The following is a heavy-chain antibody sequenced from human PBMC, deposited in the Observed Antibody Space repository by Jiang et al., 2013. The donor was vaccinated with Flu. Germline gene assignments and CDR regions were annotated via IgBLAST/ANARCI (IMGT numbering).Heavy chain of an antibody. CDR1: GYTFTSYD. CDR3: AREDQTYYDFWSGYAKKNWFDP. V-gene: IGHV1-8*01. J-gene: IGHJ5*02. D-gene: IGHD3-3*01. CDR2: MNPNSGNT. Sequence: LVESGAEVKKPGASVKVSCKASGYTFTSYDINWVRQATGQGLEWMGWMNPNSGNTGYAQKFQGRVTMTRNTSISTAYMELGSLRSEDTAVYYCAREDQTYYDFWSGYAKKNWFDPWGQGTLVTVSS.